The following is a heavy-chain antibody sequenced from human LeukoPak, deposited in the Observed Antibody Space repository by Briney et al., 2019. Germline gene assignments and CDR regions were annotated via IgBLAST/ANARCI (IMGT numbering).Heavy chain of an antibody. Sequence: GGSLRLSCAASGFTFSSYGMHWVRQAPGKGLEWVAVIWYDGSNKYYADSVKGRFTISRDNSKNTLYLQMNSLRAEDTAVYYCARGGYGDYVRVAHDYWGQGTLVTVSS. CDR3: ARGGYGDYVRVAHDY. D-gene: IGHD4-17*01. J-gene: IGHJ4*02. V-gene: IGHV3-33*01. CDR1: GFTFSSYG. CDR2: IWYDGSNK.